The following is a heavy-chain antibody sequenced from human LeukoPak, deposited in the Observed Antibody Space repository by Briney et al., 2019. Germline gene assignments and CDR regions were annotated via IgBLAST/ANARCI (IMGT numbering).Heavy chain of an antibody. D-gene: IGHD3-9*01. CDR2: VNPNSGVT. Sequence: GASVKVSCKTSGSTFTGAYMHWVRQAPGQGLEWMGWVNPNSGVTKFAQKFQGRVTMTRDTSIRTVYMDLGGLRSDDTAVYYCARVLFNSGYNYWGQGSLVTVSS. J-gene: IGHJ4*02. CDR1: GSTFTGAY. V-gene: IGHV1-2*02. CDR3: ARVLFNSGYNY.